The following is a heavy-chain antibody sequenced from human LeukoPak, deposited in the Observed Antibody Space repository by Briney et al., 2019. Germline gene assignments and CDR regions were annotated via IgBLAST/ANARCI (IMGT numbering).Heavy chain of an antibody. CDR3: ANMDYGSGSYYFDY. D-gene: IGHD3-10*01. V-gene: IGHV4-39*07. J-gene: IGHJ4*02. CDR1: GGSISSSSYF. CDR2: ISYSGNT. Sequence: SETLSLTRTVSGGSISSSSYFWDWIRQPPGKGLEWIGTISYSGNTYYNPSLKSRVTISVDTSKNQFSLKLSSVTAADTAVYYCANMDYGSGSYYFDYWGQGTLVTVSS.